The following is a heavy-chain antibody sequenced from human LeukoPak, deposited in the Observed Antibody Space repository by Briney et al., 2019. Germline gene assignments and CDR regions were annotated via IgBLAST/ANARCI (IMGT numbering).Heavy chain of an antibody. CDR2: IYTSGST. J-gene: IGHJ4*02. Sequence: TLSLTCTVSGGSLSSGIYFCRCIRKPAGYGLVSIRRIYTSGSTNYNPSLKSRVTISADTSKNQSSLKLSSVTAADTAVYYCARGTLRGDGEYYFDYWGQGTLVTVSS. CDR1: GGSLSSGIYF. V-gene: IGHV4-61*02. CDR3: ARGTLRGDGEYYFDY. D-gene: IGHD2-21*02.